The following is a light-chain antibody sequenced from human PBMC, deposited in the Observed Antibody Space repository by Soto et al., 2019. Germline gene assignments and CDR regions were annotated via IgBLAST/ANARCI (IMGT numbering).Light chain of an antibody. V-gene: IGKV3-11*01. CDR3: QQRSNWPLT. Sequence: EIVLKQSPATLSLSPGERATLSCRASQSVSSYLAWYQQQPCQAPRLLIYDASNRATGIPARFSGSGSGTDFTLTISSLEPEDFAVYYCQQRSNWPLTFGGGTKVEIK. J-gene: IGKJ4*01. CDR2: DAS. CDR1: QSVSSY.